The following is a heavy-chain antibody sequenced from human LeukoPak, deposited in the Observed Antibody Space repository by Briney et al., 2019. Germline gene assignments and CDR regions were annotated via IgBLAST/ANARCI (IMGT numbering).Heavy chain of an antibody. Sequence: GGSLRLSCTASGFTFGDYTMSWVRQAPGKGLEWVGFIRNKAYGGTTEYAASVKGRFTISRDDSKSIAYLQMNSLKTEDTAVYYCTRDYKDGYNRNGPDYWGQGTLVTVSS. D-gene: IGHD5-24*01. CDR3: TRDYKDGYNRNGPDY. CDR1: GFTFGDYT. J-gene: IGHJ4*02. V-gene: IGHV3-49*04. CDR2: IRNKAYGGTT.